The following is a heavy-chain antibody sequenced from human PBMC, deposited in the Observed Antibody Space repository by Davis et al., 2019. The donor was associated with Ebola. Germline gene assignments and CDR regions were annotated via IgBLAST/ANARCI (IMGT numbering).Heavy chain of an antibody. CDR2: MNPNSGNT. CDR3: ARIRFLEWLQSDY. V-gene: IGHV1-18*01. J-gene: IGHJ4*02. D-gene: IGHD3-3*01. CDR1: GYTFTSYG. Sequence: ASVKVSCKASGYTFTSYGINWVRQAPGQGLEWMGWMNPNSGNTGYSQKLQGRVTMTTDTSTSTAYMELRSLRSDDTAVYYCARIRFLEWLQSDYWGQGTLVTVSS.